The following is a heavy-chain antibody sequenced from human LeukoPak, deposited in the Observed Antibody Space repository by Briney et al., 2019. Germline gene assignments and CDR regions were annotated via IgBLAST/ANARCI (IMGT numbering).Heavy chain of an antibody. V-gene: IGHV4-59*01. D-gene: IGHD3-3*01. J-gene: IGHJ6*02. CDR3: ARVRGAYDFWSGYYTYYGMDV. CDR2: IYYSGST. CDR1: GGSISSYY. Sequence: SETLSLTCTVSGGSISSYYWSWIRQPPGKGLEWIGYIYYSGSTNYNPSLKSRVTISVDTSKNQFSLKLSSVTAADTAVYYCARVRGAYDFWSGYYTYYGMDVWGQGTTVTVSS.